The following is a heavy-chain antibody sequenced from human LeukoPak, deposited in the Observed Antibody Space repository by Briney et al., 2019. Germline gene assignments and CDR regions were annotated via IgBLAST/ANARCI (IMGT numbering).Heavy chain of an antibody. V-gene: IGHV3-21*01. J-gene: IGHJ4*02. CDR1: GFTFRIYS. CDR2: ISSGSTYI. D-gene: IGHD6-19*01. Sequence: GGSLRLSCAASGFTFRIYSMTWVRQAPGKGLEWVSSISSGSTYIYYTDSVKGRFTISRDDAKNSLYLQMNSLRADDTAIYYCARDKSYSAVAGTSPLYWGQGTLVTVSS. CDR3: ARDKSYSAVAGTSPLY.